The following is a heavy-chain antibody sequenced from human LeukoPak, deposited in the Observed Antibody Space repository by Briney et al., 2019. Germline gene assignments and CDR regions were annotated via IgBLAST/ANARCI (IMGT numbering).Heavy chain of an antibody. CDR3: AKDLYSGSGSYYGMDV. V-gene: IGHV1-69*13. Sequence: GASVKVSCKASGGTFSSYAISWVRQAPGQGLEWMGGIIPIFGTANYAQKFQGRVTITADESTSTAYMELSSLRSEDTAVYYCAKDLYSGSGSYYGMDVWGQGTTVTVSS. J-gene: IGHJ6*02. CDR1: GGTFSSYA. D-gene: IGHD3-10*01. CDR2: IIPIFGTA.